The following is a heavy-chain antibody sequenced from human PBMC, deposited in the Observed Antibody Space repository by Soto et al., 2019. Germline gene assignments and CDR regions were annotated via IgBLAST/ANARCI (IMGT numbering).Heavy chain of an antibody. CDR1: GGTFSSCA. CDR2: IIPIFGTA. V-gene: IGHV1-69*13. J-gene: IGHJ4*02. Sequence: SVKVSCKASGGTFSSCAISWVRQAPGQGLEWMGGIIPIFGTANYAQKFQGRVTITADESTSTAYMELSSLRSEDTAVYYCARGTAMVSNSDYWGQGTLVTVSS. D-gene: IGHD5-18*01. CDR3: ARGTAMVSNSDY.